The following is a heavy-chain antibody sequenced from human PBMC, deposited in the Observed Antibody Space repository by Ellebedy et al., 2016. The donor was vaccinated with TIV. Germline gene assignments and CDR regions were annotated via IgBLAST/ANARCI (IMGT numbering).Heavy chain of an antibody. J-gene: IGHJ5*02. D-gene: IGHD3-10*01. CDR3: ARAGYGSGSFNWFDP. V-gene: IGHV1-18*04. CDR1: GYTFTNYG. CDR2: ISAYNGKT. Sequence: AASVKVSCKTSGYTFTNYGLTWVRQAPGQGLEWMGWISAYNGKTKYAQKFQGRVIMTTDASTSTAYMELRSLTSADTAVYYCARAGYGSGSFNWFDPWGQGTLVTVSS.